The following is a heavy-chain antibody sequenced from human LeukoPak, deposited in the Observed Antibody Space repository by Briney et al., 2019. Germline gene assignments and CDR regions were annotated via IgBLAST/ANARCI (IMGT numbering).Heavy chain of an antibody. J-gene: IGHJ4*02. CDR3: TTDGFPTHDY. V-gene: IGHV4-39*07. Sequence: SETLSLTCTVPGGSISSSSYYWGWIRQPPGKGLEWIGSIYYSGSTYYNPSLKSRVTISVDTSKNQFSLKLSSVTAADTAVYYCTTDGFPTHDYWGQGTLVTVSS. CDR1: GGSISSSSYY. D-gene: IGHD3-10*01. CDR2: IYYSGST.